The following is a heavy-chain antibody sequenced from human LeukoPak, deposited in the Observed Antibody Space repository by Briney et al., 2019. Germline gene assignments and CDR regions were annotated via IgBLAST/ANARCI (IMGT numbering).Heavy chain of an antibody. D-gene: IGHD5-18*01. CDR2: ISDSGGST. CDR1: GFTFSNYA. J-gene: IGHJ4*02. CDR3: AKDRSAMVTTYIDY. V-gene: IGHV3-23*01. Sequence: GGSLRLSCAASGFTFSNYAMSWVRQAPGEGLEWVSSISDSGGSTYYADSVKGRFTISRDNSKNTLYLQMNSLRAEDTAVYYCAKDRSAMVTTYIDYWGQGTLVTVSS.